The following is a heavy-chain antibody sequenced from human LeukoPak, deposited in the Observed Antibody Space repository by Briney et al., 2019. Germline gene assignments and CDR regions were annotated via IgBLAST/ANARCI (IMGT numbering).Heavy chain of an antibody. J-gene: IGHJ4*02. V-gene: IGHV4-34*01. CDR1: GGSFSGYY. CDR2: INDRGST. Sequence: SETLSLTCAVYGGSFSGYYWSWVRQAPGKGLEWIGEINDRGSTNYNPSLKSRVTISLDTFKNQFSLKLSSLTAADTSVYYCARAVSDYYDSSGYLDYWGQGTQVTVSS. D-gene: IGHD3-22*01. CDR3: ARAVSDYYDSSGYLDY.